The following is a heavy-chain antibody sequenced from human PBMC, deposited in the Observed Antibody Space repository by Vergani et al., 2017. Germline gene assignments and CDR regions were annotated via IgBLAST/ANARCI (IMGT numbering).Heavy chain of an antibody. Sequence: QVQLQESGPGLVKPSETLSLTCTVSGGSISSYYWSWIRQPPGKGLEWIGYIYYSGSTNYNPSLKSRVTISVDTSKNQFSLKLSSVTAAVTAVYYCAWGSDFDYWGQGTLVTVSS. CDR2: IYYSGST. V-gene: IGHV4-59*08. CDR1: GGSISSYY. D-gene: IGHD3-16*01. CDR3: AWGSDFDY. J-gene: IGHJ4*02.